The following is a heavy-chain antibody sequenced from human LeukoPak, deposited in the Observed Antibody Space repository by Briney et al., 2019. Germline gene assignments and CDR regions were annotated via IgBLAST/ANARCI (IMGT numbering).Heavy chain of an antibody. Sequence: GGSLRLSCAASGFTFSSYAMHWVRQAPGKGLEWVAVISYDGNNKYYADSVKGRFTISRDNSKNTLYLQMNSLRAEDTAVYYCARDKAWYGMDAWGQGTTVTVSS. V-gene: IGHV3-30-3*01. J-gene: IGHJ6*02. CDR3: ARDKAWYGMDA. CDR1: GFTFSSYA. CDR2: ISYDGNNK.